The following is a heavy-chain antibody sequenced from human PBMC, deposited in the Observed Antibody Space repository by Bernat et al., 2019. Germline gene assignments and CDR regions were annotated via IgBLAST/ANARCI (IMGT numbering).Heavy chain of an antibody. CDR2: IKSDGSST. CDR3: AREGYSGWPLNWFDP. CDR1: GFTFSSYW. J-gene: IGHJ5*02. Sequence: EVQLVESGGGLVQPGGSLRLSCEASGFTFSSYWMHWVRQAPGKGLVWLSRIKSDGSSTSYADSVKDRFTISRDNAKNTLYLQMNSLRAEDTAVYYCAREGYSGWPLNWFDPWGQGTLVTVSS. V-gene: IGHV3-74*01. D-gene: IGHD6-19*01.